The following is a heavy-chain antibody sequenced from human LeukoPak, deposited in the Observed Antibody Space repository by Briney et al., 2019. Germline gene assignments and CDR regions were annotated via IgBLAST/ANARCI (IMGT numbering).Heavy chain of an antibody. Sequence: GSLRLSCAASGLTVTNNYMSWVRQAPGKGLEWIVSIYYTGSTHYNPPLKSRVTPSVDTSKNQFSLKLSSVTAADTAMYYCARHHHVDTAMGHNWFDPWGQGTLVTVSS. V-gene: IGHV4-59*05. D-gene: IGHD5-18*01. CDR1: GLTVTNNY. CDR3: ARHHHVDTAMGHNWFDP. CDR2: IYYTGST. J-gene: IGHJ5*02.